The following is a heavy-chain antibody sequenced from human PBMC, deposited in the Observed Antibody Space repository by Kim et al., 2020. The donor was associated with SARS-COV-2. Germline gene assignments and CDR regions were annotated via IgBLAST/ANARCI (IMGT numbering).Heavy chain of an antibody. J-gene: IGHJ3*02. Sequence: GGSLRLSCAASGFTFDDYAMHWVRQAPGKGLEWVSLISGDGGSTYYADSVKGRFTISRDNSKNSLYLQMNSLRTEDTALYYCAKDSMYYYGSGSYSPDAFDIWGQGTMVTVSS. V-gene: IGHV3-43*02. CDR2: ISGDGGST. CDR3: AKDSMYYYGSGSYSPDAFDI. CDR1: GFTFDDYA. D-gene: IGHD3-10*01.